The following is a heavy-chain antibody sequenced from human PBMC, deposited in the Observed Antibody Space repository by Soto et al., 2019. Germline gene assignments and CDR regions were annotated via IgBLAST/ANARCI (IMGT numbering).Heavy chain of an antibody. Sequence: EVQLLESGGGLVQPGGSLRLSCAASGFTFSSYAMSWVRQAPGKGLEWVSAISGSGGSTYYADSVKGRFTISRDNSKNTMYLQMNRLRAEDTVVYYCAKDVGNYYDSSGYPLYFDYWGQGTLVTVSS. V-gene: IGHV3-23*01. CDR2: ISGSGGST. J-gene: IGHJ4*02. D-gene: IGHD3-22*01. CDR1: GFTFSSYA. CDR3: AKDVGNYYDSSGYPLYFDY.